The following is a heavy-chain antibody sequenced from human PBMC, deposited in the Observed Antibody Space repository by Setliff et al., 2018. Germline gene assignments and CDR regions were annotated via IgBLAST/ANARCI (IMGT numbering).Heavy chain of an antibody. V-gene: IGHV4-59*01. CDR3: ARAMGWLQSGATFDI. J-gene: IGHJ3*02. Sequence: SETLSLTCTVSGGSISSYYWSWIRQPPGKGLEWIGYIYYSGSTNYNPSLKSRVTISVDTSKNQFSLKLSSVTAADTAVYYCARAMGWLQSGATFDIWGQGTMVTV. CDR2: IYYSGST. D-gene: IGHD5-12*01. CDR1: GGSISSYY.